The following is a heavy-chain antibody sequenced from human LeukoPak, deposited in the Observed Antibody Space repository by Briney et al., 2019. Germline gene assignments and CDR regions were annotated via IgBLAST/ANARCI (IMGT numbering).Heavy chain of an antibody. J-gene: IGHJ3*02. CDR1: GFTFSSYA. V-gene: IGHV3-23*01. D-gene: IGHD2-8*02. CDR2: ISGSGGST. CDR3: AKGFVVYAMSRTDAFDI. Sequence: PGGSLRLSCAASGFTFSSYAMGWVRQAPGKGLEWVSAISGSGGSTYYADSVKGRFTISRDNSKNTLYLQMNSLRAEDTAVYYCAKGFVVYAMSRTDAFDIWGQGTMVTVSS.